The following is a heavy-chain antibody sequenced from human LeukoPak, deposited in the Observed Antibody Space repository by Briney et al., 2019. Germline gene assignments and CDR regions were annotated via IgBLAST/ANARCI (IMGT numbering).Heavy chain of an antibody. V-gene: IGHV3-21*01. D-gene: IGHD4-23*01. CDR3: ARSVVTPSSWFDP. CDR1: GFTFSSYA. Sequence: PGGSLRLSCAASGFTFSSYAMSWVRQAPGEGLEWGSSISSSSSYIYYADSVKGRFTISRDNAKNTLYLQMNSLRGEDTAVYYCARSVVTPSSWFDPWGQGTLVTVSS. CDR2: ISSSSSYI. J-gene: IGHJ5*02.